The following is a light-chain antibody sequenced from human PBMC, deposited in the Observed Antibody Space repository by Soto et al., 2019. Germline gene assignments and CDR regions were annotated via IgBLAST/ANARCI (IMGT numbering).Light chain of an antibody. CDR1: QSISSY. J-gene: IGKJ1*01. CDR2: AAS. Sequence: DIQMTQSPSALSASVGDRVTITCRASQSISSYLNWYQQKPGKVPKLLIYAASSLQSGVPSRFSGSGSGTDFTLTISSLQPEDFATYYCQQSYSTHRTFGQGTKVDIK. V-gene: IGKV1-39*01. CDR3: QQSYSTHRT.